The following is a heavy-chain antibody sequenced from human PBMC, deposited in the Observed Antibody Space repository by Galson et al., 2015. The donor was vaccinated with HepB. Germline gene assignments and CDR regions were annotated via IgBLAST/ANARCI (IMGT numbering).Heavy chain of an antibody. CDR1: GGSISSSSYY. D-gene: IGHD3-10*01. J-gene: IGHJ3*02. Sequence: SETLSLTCTVSGGSISSSSYYWGWIRQPPGKGLEWIGSIYYSGSTNYNPSLKSRVTISVDTSKNQFSLKLSSVTAADTAVYYCARGRITMVRGVMNGAFDIWGQGTMVTVSS. CDR2: IYYSGST. CDR3: ARGRITMVRGVMNGAFDI. V-gene: IGHV4-39*07.